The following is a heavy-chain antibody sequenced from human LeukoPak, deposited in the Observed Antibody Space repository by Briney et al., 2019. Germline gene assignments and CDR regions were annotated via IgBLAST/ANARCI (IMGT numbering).Heavy chain of an antibody. Sequence: GGSLRLSCAASGFTFSDYYISWIRQAPGKGLEWVSYISSSGSTVYYVDSVKGRFTISRDNAKNSLYLQMNSLRAEDTAVYYCARGQPYYYDSSGYYRYHYTHDAFDIWGQGTMVTVSS. CDR2: ISSSGSTV. J-gene: IGHJ3*02. V-gene: IGHV3-11*01. CDR1: GFTFSDYY. D-gene: IGHD3-22*01. CDR3: ARGQPYYYDSSGYYRYHYTHDAFDI.